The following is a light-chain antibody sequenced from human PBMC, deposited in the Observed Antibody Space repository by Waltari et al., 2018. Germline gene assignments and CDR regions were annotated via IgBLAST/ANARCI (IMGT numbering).Light chain of an antibody. CDR2: PVS. V-gene: IGLV2-14*01. CDR3: SSYTSSSTLV. Sequence: QPALTQPASVSGSPGQSITISCTGTSSDVGGYNYVSWYQQHPGKSPKLMIYPVSNRPSGVSNRFSGSKSGNTASLTISGLQAEDEADYYCSSYTSSSTLVFGGGTKLTVL. CDR1: SSDVGGYNY. J-gene: IGLJ2*01.